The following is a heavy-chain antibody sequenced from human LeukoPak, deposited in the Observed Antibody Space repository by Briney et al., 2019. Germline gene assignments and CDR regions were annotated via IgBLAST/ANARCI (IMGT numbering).Heavy chain of an antibody. J-gene: IGHJ4*02. CDR1: GLTFSSSG. CDR2: IGPTGSDR. CDR3: ATETNGRHYDY. V-gene: IGHV3-21*06. D-gene: IGHD1-14*01. Sequence: GGSLRLSCTASGLTFSSSGFNWVRQAPGQGLEWVASIGPTGSDRYHADSIKGRFTISRDNANNFLYLQMNSLRAEDTAVYYCATETNGRHYDYWGQGTLLTVSS.